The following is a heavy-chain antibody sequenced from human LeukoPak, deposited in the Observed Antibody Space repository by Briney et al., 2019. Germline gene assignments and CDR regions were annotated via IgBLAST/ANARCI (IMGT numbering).Heavy chain of an antibody. J-gene: IGHJ6*02. Sequence: SETLSLTCAVYGGAFSGYYWSWIRQPPGKGLEWIGEITHSGRTNHNPSLRSRVTISVDRSKNQVSLKVSPVIAADTAVYFCARHPYGSGRYSETHYHSYYGMDVWGQGTTVTVSS. D-gene: IGHD3-10*01. CDR3: ARHPYGSGRYSETHYHSYYGMDV. CDR2: ITHSGRT. V-gene: IGHV4-34*01. CDR1: GGAFSGYY.